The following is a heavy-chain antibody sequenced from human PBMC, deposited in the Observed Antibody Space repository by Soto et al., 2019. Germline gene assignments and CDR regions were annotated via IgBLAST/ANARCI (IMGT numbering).Heavy chain of an antibody. CDR3: AKEGGLLGGSTSYAYDF. CDR2: ISNDGTTE. Sequence: QVQLVESGGGVVQPGRSLRLSCATSGFTFSNYGMHWVREAPGKGLEWVAVISNDGTTEYYADSVKGRFAISRDKSKDTVFLQMSNLRSDDTAMYFCAKEGGLLGGSTSYAYDFWGQGTLVTVSS. CDR1: GFTFSNYG. V-gene: IGHV3-30*18. J-gene: IGHJ4*02. D-gene: IGHD3-16*01.